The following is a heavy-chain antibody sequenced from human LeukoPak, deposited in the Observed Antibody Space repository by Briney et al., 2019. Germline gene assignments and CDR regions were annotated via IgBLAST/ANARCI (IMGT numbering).Heavy chain of an antibody. Sequence: KASETLSLTCTVSGGSISSSSYYWGWIRQPPGKGLEWIGSIYYSGSTYYNPSLKSRVTISVDTSKNQFSLKLSSVTAADTAVYYCARDIRSYYYDSSGYYFDYWGQGTLVTVSS. CDR1: GGSISSSSYY. J-gene: IGHJ4*02. CDR3: ARDIRSYYYDSSGYYFDY. D-gene: IGHD3-22*01. CDR2: IYYSGST. V-gene: IGHV4-39*07.